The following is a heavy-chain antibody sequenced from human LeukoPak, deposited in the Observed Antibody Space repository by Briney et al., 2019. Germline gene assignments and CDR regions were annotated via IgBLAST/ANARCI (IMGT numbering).Heavy chain of an antibody. V-gene: IGHV3-23*01. CDR1: GFPFSSYA. Sequence: GGSLSLSCAASGFPFSSYAMSWVRRAPGKGLEWVSAISGSGGSTYYADSVKGRFTISRDNSKNTLYLQMNSLRAEDTVVYYCAKSTKNYDFWSGPNYYYYMDVWGKGTTVTVSS. D-gene: IGHD3-3*01. J-gene: IGHJ6*03. CDR2: ISGSGGST. CDR3: AKSTKNYDFWSGPNYYYYMDV.